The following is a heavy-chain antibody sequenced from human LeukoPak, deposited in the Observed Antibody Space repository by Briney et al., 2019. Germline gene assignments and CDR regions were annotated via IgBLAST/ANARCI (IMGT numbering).Heavy chain of an antibody. CDR2: INHSGST. J-gene: IGHJ5*02. D-gene: IGHD2-2*01. V-gene: IGHV4-34*01. CDR3: ARAAVYQLLLLRPSNWFDP. CDR1: GGSFSGYY. Sequence: PSETLSLTCAVYGGSFSGYYWSWIRQPPGKGLEWVGEINHSGSTNYNPSLKSRVTISVDTSKNQFSLKLSSVTAADTAVYYCARAAVYQLLLLRPSNWFDPWGQGTLVTVSS.